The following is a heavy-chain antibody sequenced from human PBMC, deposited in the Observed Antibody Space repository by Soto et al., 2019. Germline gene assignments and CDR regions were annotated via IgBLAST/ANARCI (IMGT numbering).Heavy chain of an antibody. CDR1: GFSLRTSGVG. V-gene: IGHV2-5*01. CDR3: AQMTAAMDVGY. D-gene: IGHD5-18*01. J-gene: IGHJ4*02. CDR2: IYWNDDK. Sequence: SGPTLVNPTQTLTLTCTCSGFSLRTSGVGVGWIRQPPGKALEWLALIYWNDDKCYSPSLKSRLTITKDTSKNQVVLTMTNMDPVDTATYYYAQMTAAMDVGYWRQGTLVTVSS.